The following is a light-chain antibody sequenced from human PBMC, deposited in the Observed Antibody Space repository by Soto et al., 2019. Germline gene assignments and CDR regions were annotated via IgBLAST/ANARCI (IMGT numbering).Light chain of an antibody. V-gene: IGKV1-39*01. CDR3: QEIYSLPRA. Sequence: DIQRAKSPSSLSASVGDRVTITCRASENINNYITWYQQKPGQAPKLLIYATSTLHTGVPSRFSGSGFGTDFTLVINGLQPEDLATYYCQEIYSLPRAFGQGTKVEIK. CDR2: ATS. J-gene: IGKJ1*01. CDR1: ENINNY.